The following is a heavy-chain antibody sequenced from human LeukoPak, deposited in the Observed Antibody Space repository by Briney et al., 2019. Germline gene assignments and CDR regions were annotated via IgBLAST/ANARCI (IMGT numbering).Heavy chain of an antibody. CDR2: ISSSGNTI. CDR3: ARDVRGVSDY. D-gene: IGHD3-10*02. CDR1: GFTFSEYY. J-gene: IGHJ4*02. V-gene: IGHV3-11*04. Sequence: GGSLRLSCAASGFTFSEYYMSWVRQAPGKGMEWVSYISSSGNTIYYADSVKGRFTISRDNAKNSLYLQMNSLRAEDTAVYYCARDVRGVSDYWGQGTLVTVSS.